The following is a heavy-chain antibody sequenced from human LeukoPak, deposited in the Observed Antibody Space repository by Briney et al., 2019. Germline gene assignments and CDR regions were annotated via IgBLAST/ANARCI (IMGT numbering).Heavy chain of an antibody. Sequence: TLSLTCTVSGDSVSSGSRYWSWIRRPAGKGLEWIGHFYSSTRTTYNPSLESRVTISGDTAKNQFSLKLDSVTAADTAVYFCARCMSELDYGDYAYYYHMDVWGKGTTVTVSS. CDR3: ARCMSELDYGDYAYYYHMDV. D-gene: IGHD4-17*01. CDR1: GDSVSSGSRY. V-gene: IGHV4-61*09. J-gene: IGHJ6*04. CDR2: FYSSTRT.